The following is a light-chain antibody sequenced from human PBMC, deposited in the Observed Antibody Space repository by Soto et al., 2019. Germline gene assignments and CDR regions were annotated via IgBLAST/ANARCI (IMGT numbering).Light chain of an antibody. CDR1: SSDVGGYNY. V-gene: IGLV2-14*01. CDR2: DVS. CDR3: SSYTSSSTLG. J-gene: IGLJ1*01. Sequence: QSVLTQPASVSGSPGQSITISCTGNSSDVGGYNYVSWYQQHPGKAPKLMIYDVSNRPSGVSNRFSGSRSGNTASLTISGLQAEDEADYYCSSYTSSSTLGFGTGTKVTVL.